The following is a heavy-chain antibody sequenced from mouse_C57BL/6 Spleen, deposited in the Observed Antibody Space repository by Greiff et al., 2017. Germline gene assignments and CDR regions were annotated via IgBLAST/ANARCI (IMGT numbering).Heavy chain of an antibody. CDR3: AKNKELGFYAMDY. Sequence: QVQLQQSGPGLVQPSQSLSITCTVSGFSLTSYGVHWVRQSPGKGLEWLGVIWRGGSTDYNAAFMSRLSITKDNSKSQVFFKMNSLQADDTAIYYCAKNKELGFYAMDYWGQGTSVTVSS. J-gene: IGHJ4*01. D-gene: IGHD4-1*01. V-gene: IGHV2-5*01. CDR1: GFSLTSYG. CDR2: IWRGGST.